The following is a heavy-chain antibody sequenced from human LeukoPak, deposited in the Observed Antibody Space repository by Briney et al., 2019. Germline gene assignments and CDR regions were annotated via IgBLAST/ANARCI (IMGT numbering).Heavy chain of an antibody. Sequence: GGSLRLSCAASGFTFSSYSLNWVRQAPGKGLEWVANIKQDGSEKYYVDSVKGRFTISRDNAKNSLYLQMNSLRAEDTAVYYCASAEWELLWGQGTLVTVSS. CDR2: IKQDGSEK. CDR3: ASAEWELL. V-gene: IGHV3-7*01. D-gene: IGHD1-26*01. CDR1: GFTFSSYS. J-gene: IGHJ4*02.